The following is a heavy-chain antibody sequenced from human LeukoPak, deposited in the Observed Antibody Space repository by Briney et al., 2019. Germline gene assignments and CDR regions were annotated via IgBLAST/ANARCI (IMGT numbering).Heavy chain of an antibody. CDR2: IRYDGSNK. V-gene: IGHV3-30*02. D-gene: IGHD6-19*01. J-gene: IGHJ4*02. Sequence: GGSLRLSCAASGFTFSSYGMHWVRQVPGKGLEWVAFIRYDGSNKYYADSVKGRFTISRDNSKNTLYLQMNSLRAEDAAVYYCAKDREWLDEVDYWGQGTLVTVSS. CDR1: GFTFSSYG. CDR3: AKDREWLDEVDY.